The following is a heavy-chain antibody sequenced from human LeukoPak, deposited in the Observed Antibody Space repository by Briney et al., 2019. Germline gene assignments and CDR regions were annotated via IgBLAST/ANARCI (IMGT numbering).Heavy chain of an antibody. Sequence: GASLRLSCAASGFTFSSYAMSWVRQAPGKGLEWVGRTRNKANSYTTEYAASVKGRFAISRGDSKNSLYLQMNGLKTEDTAVYYCVGGPTGTFDYWGQGTLVTVSS. CDR2: TRNKANSYTT. J-gene: IGHJ4*02. CDR1: GFTFSSYA. V-gene: IGHV3-72*01. CDR3: VGGPTGTFDY. D-gene: IGHD1-1*01.